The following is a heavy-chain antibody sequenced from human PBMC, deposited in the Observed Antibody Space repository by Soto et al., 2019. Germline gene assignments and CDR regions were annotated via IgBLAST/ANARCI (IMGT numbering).Heavy chain of an antibody. CDR2: ISGSGAST. D-gene: IGHD3-10*01. Sequence: EVQLLESGGGLVQPGGSLRLSCAASTFIFSSYAMSWVRQAPGKGLEWVSTISGSGASTYYADSVKGRFTISRDNSKNTLDLQMNSLRADDTAVYYCASGVTLVRGAPYFYSMDVWGKGTTVTVSS. J-gene: IGHJ6*03. V-gene: IGHV3-23*01. CDR3: ASGVTLVRGAPYFYSMDV. CDR1: TFIFSSYA.